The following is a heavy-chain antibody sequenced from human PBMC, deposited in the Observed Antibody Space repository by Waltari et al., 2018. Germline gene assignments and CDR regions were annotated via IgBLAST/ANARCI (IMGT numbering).Heavy chain of an antibody. V-gene: IGHV4-34*01. CDR1: GGSFSGYY. CDR3: ARATVVVVAATPLPGWYFDL. CDR2: INHSGST. J-gene: IGHJ2*01. D-gene: IGHD2-15*01. Sequence: QVQLQQWGAGLLKPSETLSLTCAVYGGSFSGYYWSWIRQPPGKGREWIGEINHSGSTNYNPSRKSRVTISVDTSKNQFSLRLSSVTAADTAVYYCARATVVVVAATPLPGWYFDLWGRGTLVTVSS.